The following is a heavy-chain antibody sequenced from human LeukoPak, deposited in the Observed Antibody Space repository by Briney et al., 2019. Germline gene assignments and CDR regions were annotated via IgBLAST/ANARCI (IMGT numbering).Heavy chain of an antibody. CDR2: IIPIFGTA. CDR1: GYTFTGYY. V-gene: IGHV1-69*06. J-gene: IGHJ3*02. Sequence: ASVKVSCKASGYTFTGYYMHWVRQAPGQGLEWMGGIIPIFGTANYAQKFQGRVTITADKSTSTAYMELSSLRSEDTAVYYCARGGMQYSSSWYDAFDIWGQGTMVTVSS. CDR3: ARGGMQYSSSWYDAFDI. D-gene: IGHD6-13*01.